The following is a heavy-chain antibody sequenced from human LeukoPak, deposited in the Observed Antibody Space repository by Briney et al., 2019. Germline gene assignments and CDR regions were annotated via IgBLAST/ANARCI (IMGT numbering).Heavy chain of an antibody. CDR2: ISARDGRT. Sequence: WGSLRLSCAASGFTFSNYAMRGVRQAPGKGLQWVSTISARDGRTYYADSVKGRFTISRDNSKNTLYLQMNGLRTDDTAVYYCAKDADNWKYGVDYWGQGTLVTVSS. CDR3: AKDADNWKYGVDY. J-gene: IGHJ4*02. CDR1: GFTFSNYA. V-gene: IGHV3-23*01. D-gene: IGHD1-7*01.